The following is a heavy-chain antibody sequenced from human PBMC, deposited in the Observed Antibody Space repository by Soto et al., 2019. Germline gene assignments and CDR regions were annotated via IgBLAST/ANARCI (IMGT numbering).Heavy chain of an antibody. J-gene: IGHJ4*02. V-gene: IGHV3-23*01. CDR2: ISTGGDST. Sequence: GGSLRLSCTVSGFTFSDYAMNWVRQAPGKGLEWVSSISTGGDSTIYADSVKGRFTISRDNSKNTLYLQMSSLRAEDSAIYYCAKAIEYSRYGSYYFDYWGQGTLVTVSS. CDR3: AKAIEYSRYGSYYFDY. CDR1: GFTFSDYA. D-gene: IGHD6-6*01.